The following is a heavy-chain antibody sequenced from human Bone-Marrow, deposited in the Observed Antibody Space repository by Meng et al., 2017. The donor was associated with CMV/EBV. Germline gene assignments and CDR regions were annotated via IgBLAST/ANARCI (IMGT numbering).Heavy chain of an antibody. D-gene: IGHD3-10*01. CDR2: IWYDGSNK. CDR3: AKALGFGELYIDDAFDI. Sequence: GGSLRLSCAASGFTFSSYAMHWVRQAPGKGLEWVAVIWYDGSNKYYADSVKGRFTISRDNSKNTLYLQMNSLRAEDTAVYYCAKALGFGELYIDDAFDIWGQGTRVTGSS. CDR1: GFTFSSYA. V-gene: IGHV3-33*06. J-gene: IGHJ3*02.